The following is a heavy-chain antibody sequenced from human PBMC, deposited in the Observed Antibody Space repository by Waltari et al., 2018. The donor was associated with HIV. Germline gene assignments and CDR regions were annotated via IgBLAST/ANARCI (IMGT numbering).Heavy chain of an antibody. Sequence: QVQLVQSGSELKKPGASVRVSCKASGYSITSHAITWVRQPPGQGLEWMGWINTDTGNPTYAPGFTGRFVFSVDSTVRTAYLQISSLMVDDTAVYYCARTLVSSGLVRFDPWGQGTLVTVSS. CDR1: GYSITSHA. CDR2: INTDTGNP. CDR3: ARTLVSSGLVRFDP. J-gene: IGHJ5*02. V-gene: IGHV7-4-1*02. D-gene: IGHD6-6*01.